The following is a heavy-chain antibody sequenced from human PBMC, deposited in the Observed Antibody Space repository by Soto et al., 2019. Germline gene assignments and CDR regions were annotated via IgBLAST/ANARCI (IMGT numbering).Heavy chain of an antibody. CDR2: IYYSGST. J-gene: IGHJ3*02. Sequence: PSETLSLTCTVSGGSISSGDYYWSWIRPPPGKGLEWIGYIYYSGSTYYNPSLKRRVTISVDTYKNKFFLKLSSVTADDRAVRYCSRHDYGDYRDAFDIWGQGTMVTVSS. CDR1: GGSISSGDYY. CDR3: SRHDYGDYRDAFDI. V-gene: IGHV4-30-4*02. D-gene: IGHD4-17*01.